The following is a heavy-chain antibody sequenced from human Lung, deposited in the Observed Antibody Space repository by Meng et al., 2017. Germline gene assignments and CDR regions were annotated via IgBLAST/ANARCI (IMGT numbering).Heavy chain of an antibody. Sequence: LVGSGGGLVQPGGSLRLFCAASGFTFSTHWMHWVRQAPGKGLEWVSRITGDGSSKIYADSVQGRFTMSRDNAKNTLSLQMNSLRAEDTAVYYCARGGVTTDDWGQGTLVTVSS. CDR1: GFTFSTHW. CDR2: ITGDGSSK. J-gene: IGHJ4*02. D-gene: IGHD4-17*01. V-gene: IGHV3-74*01. CDR3: ARGGVTTDD.